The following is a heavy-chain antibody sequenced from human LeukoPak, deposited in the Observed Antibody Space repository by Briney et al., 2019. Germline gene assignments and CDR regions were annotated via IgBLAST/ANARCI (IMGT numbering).Heavy chain of an antibody. Sequence: SVKVSCKASGGTFSSYAISWVRQAPGQGLEWMGRIIPIFGTANYAQKFQGRVTITTDESTSTAYMELSSLRSEDTAVYYCARGVTTVTPYYYYCYMDVWGKGTTVTVSS. CDR1: GGTFSSYA. J-gene: IGHJ6*03. V-gene: IGHV1-69*05. D-gene: IGHD4-17*01. CDR2: IIPIFGTA. CDR3: ARGVTTVTPYYYYCYMDV.